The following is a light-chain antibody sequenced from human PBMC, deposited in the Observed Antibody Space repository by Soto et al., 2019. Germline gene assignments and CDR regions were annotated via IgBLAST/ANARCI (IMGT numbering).Light chain of an antibody. J-gene: IGLJ1*01. CDR1: SRDVGGSNS. Sequence: QSALTQPPSASGSLGQSVTISCTGTSRDVGGSNSVSWYRHHPGKAPKVMIYEVTKRPSGVPDRFSASKSGNTASLTVSRLQAEDEADYYCASSAGTFYVFGSGTKLTVL. CDR2: EVT. CDR3: ASSAGTFYV. V-gene: IGLV2-8*01.